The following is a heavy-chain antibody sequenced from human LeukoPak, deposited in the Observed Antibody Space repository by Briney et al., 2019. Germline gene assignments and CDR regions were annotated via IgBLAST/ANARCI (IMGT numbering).Heavy chain of an antibody. Sequence: SETLSLTCPVSNGSISSYYWSWIRQPPGKGLEWIGYIFYSGSTNYNPSLKSRVTISVDTSKNQFPLRLSSVTAADTAVYYCARESTGFVIDYWGQGTLVTVSS. J-gene: IGHJ4*02. CDR1: NGSISSYY. D-gene: IGHD1-1*01. CDR2: IFYSGST. V-gene: IGHV4-59*01. CDR3: ARESTGFVIDY.